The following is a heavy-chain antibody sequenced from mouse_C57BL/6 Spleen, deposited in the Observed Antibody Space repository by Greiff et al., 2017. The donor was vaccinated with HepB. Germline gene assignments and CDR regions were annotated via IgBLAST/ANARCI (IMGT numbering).Heavy chain of an antibody. D-gene: IGHD2-9*01. CDR2: INPNNGGT. V-gene: IGHV1-26*01. J-gene: IGHJ4*01. CDR3: ARSYYGYDAFMDY. CDR1: GYTFTDYY. Sequence: EVQLQQSGPELVKPGASVKISCKASGYTFTDYYMNWVKQSHGKSLEWIGDINPNNGGTSYNQKFKGKATLTVDKSSSTAYMELRSLTSEDSAVYYCARSYYGYDAFMDYWGQGTSVTVSS.